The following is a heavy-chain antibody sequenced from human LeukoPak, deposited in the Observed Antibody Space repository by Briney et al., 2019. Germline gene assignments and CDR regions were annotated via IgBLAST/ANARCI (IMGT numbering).Heavy chain of an antibody. D-gene: IGHD3-9*01. CDR2: IHYTGAT. Sequence: PSETLSLTCAVYGGSITGYYWSWIRQTPGRGLEWVGEIHYTGATSYNPSLKSRATISTDTTKNQFSLRLSSVTAADTAVYYCARGNILTGYCFDFWGQGALVTVSS. V-gene: IGHV4-34*01. CDR3: ARGNILTGYCFDF. J-gene: IGHJ4*02. CDR1: GGSITGYY.